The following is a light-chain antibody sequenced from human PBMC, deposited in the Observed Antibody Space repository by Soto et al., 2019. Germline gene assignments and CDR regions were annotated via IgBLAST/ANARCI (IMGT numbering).Light chain of an antibody. Sequence: DVVLTQSPLSLPVTLGQAASISCRSSQSLVHRDGHTYLNWFQQRPGQSPRRLIYKVSNRDSGVPDRFGGSGSGTDFTLQISRVEADDVGLYYCMQGSHWPYTFGQGTKLEIK. CDR1: QSLVHRDGHTY. V-gene: IGKV2-30*02. CDR3: MQGSHWPYT. J-gene: IGKJ2*01. CDR2: KVS.